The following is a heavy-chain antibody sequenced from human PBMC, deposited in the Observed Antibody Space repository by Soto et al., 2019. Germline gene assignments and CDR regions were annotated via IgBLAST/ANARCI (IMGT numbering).Heavy chain of an antibody. D-gene: IGHD6-19*01. CDR3: AHIVVGGLGYYFDY. CDR2: IYWDDDK. CDR1: GFSLSSTRMA. J-gene: IGHJ4*02. V-gene: IGHV2-5*02. Sequence: QITLKESGPTLVKPTQTLTLTCTFSGFSLSSTRMAVGWIRQPPGKALEWLALIYWDDDKRHSPFLKSRLTITKDTSKNQVVPTMSNMDPVDTARYYCAHIVVGGLGYYFDYWGQGTLVTVSS.